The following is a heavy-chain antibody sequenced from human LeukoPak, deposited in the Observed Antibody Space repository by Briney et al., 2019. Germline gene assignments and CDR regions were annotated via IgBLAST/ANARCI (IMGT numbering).Heavy chain of an antibody. J-gene: IGHJ3*02. CDR3: ADDGMATIRGYDAFDI. CDR1: EFTLSNYG. CDR2: ISYDGSNE. Sequence: PGGSLRLSCAASEFTLSNYGMHWVRQAPGKGLEWVAFISYDGSNEYYADSVKGRFTISRDNSKNTLYLQMNSLRAEDTAVYYCADDGMATIRGYDAFDIWGQGTMVTVSS. V-gene: IGHV3-30*02. D-gene: IGHD5-24*01.